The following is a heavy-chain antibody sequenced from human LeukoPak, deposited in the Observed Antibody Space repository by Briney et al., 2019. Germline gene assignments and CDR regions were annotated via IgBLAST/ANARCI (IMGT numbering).Heavy chain of an antibody. D-gene: IGHD1-26*01. J-gene: IGHJ5*02. CDR3: ARKLRLGGNWSDP. CDR2: IIPISGTT. V-gene: IGHV1-69*13. Sequence: ASVKVSCKTSGGTFTSYAITWVRQAPGQGLEWMGKIIPISGTTNYAQKFQGRVTFTADESTSTAYMELSSLRSEDTALYYCARKLRLGGNWSDPWGQGTLVTVSS. CDR1: GGTFTSYA.